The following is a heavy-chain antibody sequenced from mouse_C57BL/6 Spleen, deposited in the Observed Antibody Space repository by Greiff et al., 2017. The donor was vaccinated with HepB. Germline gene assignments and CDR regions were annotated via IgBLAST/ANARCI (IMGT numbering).Heavy chain of an antibody. Sequence: VKLQESGAELVRPGASVTLSCKASGYTFTDYEMHWVKQTPVHGLEWIGAIDPETGGTAYNQKFKGKAILTADKSSSTAYMELRSLTSEDSAVYYCTRSDYGSSYYFDYWGQGTTLTVSS. CDR2: IDPETGGT. D-gene: IGHD1-1*01. CDR3: TRSDYGSSYYFDY. J-gene: IGHJ2*01. V-gene: IGHV1-15*01. CDR1: GYTFTDYE.